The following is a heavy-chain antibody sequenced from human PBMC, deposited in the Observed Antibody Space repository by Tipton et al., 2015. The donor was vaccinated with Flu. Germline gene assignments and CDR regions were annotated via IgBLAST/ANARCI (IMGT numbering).Heavy chain of an antibody. CDR3: ARGRGYCVTTTCLLPFDF. Sequence: SLRLSCAVSGFSVSNNYMTWVRQAPGKGLEWVSVIYSGGSTFYSDSVKGRFTISRDNSKNTLYLRMNSLRGEDTAVYYCARGRGYCVTTTCLLPFDFWGQGTLVTVSS. J-gene: IGHJ4*02. CDR1: GFSVSNNY. V-gene: IGHV3-53*01. D-gene: IGHD2/OR15-2a*01. CDR2: IYSGGST.